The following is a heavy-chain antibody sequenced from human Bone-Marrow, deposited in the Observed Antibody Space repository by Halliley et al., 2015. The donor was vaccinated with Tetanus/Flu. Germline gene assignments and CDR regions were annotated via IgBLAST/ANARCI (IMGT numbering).Heavy chain of an antibody. CDR2: INRDGSGR. V-gene: IGHV3-7*03. D-gene: IGHD3-3*01. CDR1: GFSLSDYY. CDR3: ARDGTWQGILDF. Sequence: MQLVQSGGGLVQPGGSLRLSCLVSGFSLSDYYMTWVRQAPGKGLEWVANINRDGSGRYYVDSVKGRFTISRDNAKNSLFLQMNSLRVEDTAVYYCARDGTWQGILDFWGQGALVSVSS. J-gene: IGHJ4*02.